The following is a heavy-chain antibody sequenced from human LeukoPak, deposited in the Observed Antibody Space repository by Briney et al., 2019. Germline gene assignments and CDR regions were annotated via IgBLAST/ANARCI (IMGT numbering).Heavy chain of an antibody. CDR3: ARDKYTYGHYLDY. D-gene: IGHD5-18*01. Sequence: PGGSLRLSCAASEFTFSDYYMSWIRQAPGRGLEGVSYISSSSSYTEYADSVKGRFTISRDNAKNSLFLQMNSLRAEDTAVYYCARDKYTYGHYLDYWGQGTLVTVSS. V-gene: IGHV3-11*05. J-gene: IGHJ4*02. CDR1: EFTFSDYY. CDR2: ISSSSSYT.